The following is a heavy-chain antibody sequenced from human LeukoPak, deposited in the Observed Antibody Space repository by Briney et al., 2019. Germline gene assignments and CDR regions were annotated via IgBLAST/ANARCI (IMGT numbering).Heavy chain of an antibody. V-gene: IGHV3-30-3*01. D-gene: IGHD6-19*01. CDR1: GFTFSSYA. J-gene: IGHJ4*02. CDR3: ARAAHIAVAGPDY. Sequence: GGSLRLSCAASGFTFSSYAMHWVRQAPGKGLEWVAVISYDGSNKYYADSVKGRFTISRDNSKNTLYLQMNSLRAEDTAVYYCARAAHIAVAGPDYWGQGTLSPSPQ. CDR2: ISYDGSNK.